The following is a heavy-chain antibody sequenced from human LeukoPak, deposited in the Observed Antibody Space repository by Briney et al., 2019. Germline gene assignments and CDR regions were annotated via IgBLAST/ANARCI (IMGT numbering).Heavy chain of an antibody. CDR3: VFFYTGLKIPY. J-gene: IGHJ4*02. CDR1: GFTFNTYW. V-gene: IGHV3-74*01. CDR2: INPEGITS. D-gene: IGHD3/OR15-3a*01. Sequence: GGSLRLSCAASGFTFNTYWMHWVRQALGKGLVWVSDINPEGITSNYADSVRGRFTISRDNAQNTLYLQMDGLRAEDTGIYYCVFFYTGLKIPYWGQGALVTVS.